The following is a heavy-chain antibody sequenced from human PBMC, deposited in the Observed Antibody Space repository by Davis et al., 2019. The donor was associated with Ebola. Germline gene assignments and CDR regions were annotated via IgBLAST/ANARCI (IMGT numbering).Heavy chain of an antibody. J-gene: IGHJ6*04. CDR1: GFTFSSYG. CDR2: ISYDGSNK. CDR3: ARGIAAAGKNYYYYGMDV. V-gene: IGHV3-30*03. D-gene: IGHD6-13*01. Sequence: GESLKISCAASGFTFSSYGMHWVRQAPGKGLEWVAVISYDGSNKYYADSVKGRFTISRDNSKNTLYLQMNSLRAEDTAVYYCARGIAAAGKNYYYYGMDVWGKGTTVTVSS.